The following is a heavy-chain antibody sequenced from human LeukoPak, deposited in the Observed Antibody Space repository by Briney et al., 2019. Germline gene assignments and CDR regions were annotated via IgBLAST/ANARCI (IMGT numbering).Heavy chain of an antibody. J-gene: IGHJ3*02. CDR2: IHYSGST. D-gene: IGHD7-27*01. CDR3: ARFWVASAFDI. Sequence: SETLSLTCTVSGGSISRTSYYWGWIRQPPGKGLEWIGSIHYSGSTYYNPSLKSRLSISVDTSKNQFSLKLSSVTAADTAVYYCARFWVASAFDIWGQGTMVTVSS. CDR1: GGSISRTSYY. V-gene: IGHV4-39*07.